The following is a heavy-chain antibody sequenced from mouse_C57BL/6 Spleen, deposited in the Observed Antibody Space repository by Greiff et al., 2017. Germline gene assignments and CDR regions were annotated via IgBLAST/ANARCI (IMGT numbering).Heavy chain of an antibody. CDR1: GYTFTSYW. D-gene: IGHD2-3*01. CDR2: INPSNGGT. V-gene: IGHV1-53*01. Sequence: VQLQQPGTELVKPGASVKLSCKASGYTFTSYWMHWVKQRPGQGLEWIGNINPSNGGTNYNEKFKSKATLTVDKSSSTAYMQLSSLTSEDSAVYYCARFDGYFHYAMDYWGQGTSVTVSS. J-gene: IGHJ4*01. CDR3: ARFDGYFHYAMDY.